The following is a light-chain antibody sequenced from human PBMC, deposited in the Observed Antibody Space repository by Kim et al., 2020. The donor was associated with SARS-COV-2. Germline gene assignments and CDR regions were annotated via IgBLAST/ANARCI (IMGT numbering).Light chain of an antibody. J-gene: IGKJ4*01. V-gene: IGKV3-11*01. CDR2: DAS. CDR1: QSLSTS. CDR3: QQRGNWPLT. Sequence: LAPGKRATLACRASQSLSTSLVWYQQNPAQSPSPLIYDASNRATGIPARFRGSGFGTDFTLTISSLGPEDFAVYYCQQRGNWPLTFGGGTKVDIK.